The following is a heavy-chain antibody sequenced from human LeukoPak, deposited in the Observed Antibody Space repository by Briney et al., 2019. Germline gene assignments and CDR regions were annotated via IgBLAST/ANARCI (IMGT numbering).Heavy chain of an antibody. CDR1: GFTFATYE. CDR3: AKDQGRITMVRGVIGGGY. D-gene: IGHD3-10*01. CDR2: ISGSGTGI. Sequence: QPGGSLRLSCAASGFTFATYEINWARQAPGKGLEWVSYISGSGTGIYSADSVKGRFSISRDNSKNTLYLQMNSLRAEDTAVYYCAKDQGRITMVRGVIGGGYWGQGTLVTVSS. V-gene: IGHV3-48*03. J-gene: IGHJ4*02.